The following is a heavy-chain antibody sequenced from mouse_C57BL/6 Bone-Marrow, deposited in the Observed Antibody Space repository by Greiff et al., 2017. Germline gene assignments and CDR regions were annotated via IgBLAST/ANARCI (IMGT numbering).Heavy chain of an antibody. V-gene: IGHV8-8*01. CDR1: GFSLSTFGMG. CDR2: IWWDDDK. J-gene: IGHJ2*01. Sequence: QVQLKESGPGILQPSQSLSLTCSFSGFSLSTFGMGVGWIRQPSGKGLEWLAHIWWDDDKYYNPALKSRLTISKDTSKNQVLLKIANVDTADTSTYYCARIARGPFDYWGQGTTLTVSS. CDR3: ARIARGPFDY.